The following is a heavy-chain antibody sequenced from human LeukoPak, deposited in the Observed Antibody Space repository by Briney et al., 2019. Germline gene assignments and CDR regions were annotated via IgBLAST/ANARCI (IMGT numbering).Heavy chain of an antibody. Sequence: GGSLRLSCAASGFTFSTYGMHWVRQAPGKGLEWVAFIRFDGSNKYNADSVKGRFTISRDNSKNTLYLQMNSLKPEDTAVYYCARGSAYSVYGYFDPWGQGTLVTVSS. D-gene: IGHD5-24*01. V-gene: IGHV3-30*02. CDR1: GFTFSTYG. CDR3: ARGSAYSVYGYFDP. J-gene: IGHJ5*02. CDR2: IRFDGSNK.